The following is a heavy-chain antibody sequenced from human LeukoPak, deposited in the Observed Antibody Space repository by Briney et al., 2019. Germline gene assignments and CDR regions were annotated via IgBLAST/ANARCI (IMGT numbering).Heavy chain of an antibody. J-gene: IGHJ4*02. CDR3: AKDICKYSSSCPPDY. CDR2: INEDGSTT. Sequence: GGSLRLSCAASGFTFSSNWMHWVRQAPGKGLVWVSRINEDGSTTNYADSVKGRFTISRDNAKNSLYLQMNSLRAEDTALYYCAKDICKYSSSCPPDYWGQGTLVTVSS. CDR1: GFTFSSNW. D-gene: IGHD6-13*01. V-gene: IGHV3-74*01.